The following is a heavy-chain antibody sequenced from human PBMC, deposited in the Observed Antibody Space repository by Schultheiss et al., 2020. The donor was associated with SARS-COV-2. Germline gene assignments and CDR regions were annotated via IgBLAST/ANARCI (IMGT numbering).Heavy chain of an antibody. Sequence: SETLSLTCTVSGGSISSSSYYWGWIRQPPGKGLEWIGSIYYSGSTYYNPSLKSRVTISVDTSKNQFSLKLSSVTAADTAVYYCARDGFVSYYHGSQTERYVYGMDVWGQGTPVTVSS. V-gene: IGHV4-39*07. D-gene: IGHD3-10*01. J-gene: IGHJ6*02. CDR3: ARDGFVSYYHGSQTERYVYGMDV. CDR1: GGSISSSSYY. CDR2: IYYSGST.